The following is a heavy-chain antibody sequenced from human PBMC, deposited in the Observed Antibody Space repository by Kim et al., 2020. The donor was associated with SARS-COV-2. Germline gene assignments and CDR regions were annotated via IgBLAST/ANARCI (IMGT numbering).Heavy chain of an antibody. V-gene: IGHV4-39*01. D-gene: IGHD2-21*01. J-gene: IGHJ1*01. CDR2: IYYSGST. Sequence: SETLSLTCTVSGGSISSSSYYWGWIRQPPGKGLEWIGSIYYSGSTYYNPSLKSRVTISVDTSKNQFSLKLSSVTAADTAVYYCARVIPSSLHWDQGTLVTVSS. CDR1: GGSISSSSYY. CDR3: ARVIPSSLH.